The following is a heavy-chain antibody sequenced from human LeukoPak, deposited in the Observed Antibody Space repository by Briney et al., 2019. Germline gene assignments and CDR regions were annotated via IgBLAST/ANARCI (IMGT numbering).Heavy chain of an antibody. CDR2: IYYSGST. D-gene: IGHD3-9*01. J-gene: IGHJ4*02. CDR3: ARHRGYYDILTGYKPYYFDY. CDR1: GGSISSSSYY. V-gene: IGHV4-39*01. Sequence: PSETLSLTCAVSGGSISSSSYYWGWIRQPPGKGLEWIGSIYYSGSTYYNPSLKSRVTISVDTSKNQFSLKLSSVTAADTAVYYCARHRGYYDILTGYKPYYFDYWGQGTLVTVSS.